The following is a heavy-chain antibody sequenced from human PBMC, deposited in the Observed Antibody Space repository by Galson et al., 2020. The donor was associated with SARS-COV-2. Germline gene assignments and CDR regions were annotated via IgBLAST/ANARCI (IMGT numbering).Heavy chain of an antibody. D-gene: IGHD5-12*01. CDR2: INAYNGNT. CDR1: GSTFTSYG. V-gene: IGHV1-18*01. Sequence: ASVKVSCEASGSTFTSYGISWVRQAPGQGLEWMGWINAYNGNTNYAQKLQGRVTMTTDTSTSTAYMELRRLRSDDTAVYYCGRDGYNLYYYYGMDVWCQGTTVTVSS. CDR3: GRDGYNLYYYYGMDV. J-gene: IGHJ6*02.